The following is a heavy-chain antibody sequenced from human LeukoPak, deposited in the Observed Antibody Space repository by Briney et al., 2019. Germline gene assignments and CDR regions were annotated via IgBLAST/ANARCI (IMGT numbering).Heavy chain of an antibody. CDR1: GYTFTSYD. CDR3: AREMATKAYVIDY. J-gene: IGHJ4*02. V-gene: IGHV1-8*01. CDR2: MNPNSGNT. D-gene: IGHD5-24*01. Sequence: GASVKVSCKASGYTFTSYDINWVRQATGQGLEWMGWMNPNSGNTGYAQKFQGRVTMTRNTSISTAYMEPSSLRSEDTAVYYCAREMATKAYVIDYWGQGTLVTVSS.